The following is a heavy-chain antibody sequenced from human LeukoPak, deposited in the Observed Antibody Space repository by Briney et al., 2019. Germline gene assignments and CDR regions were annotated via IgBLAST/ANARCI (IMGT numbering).Heavy chain of an antibody. CDR2: ISYDGSNK. D-gene: IGHD6-19*01. CDR3: AKDSSGWSGFDY. CDR1: GFTFSSYG. V-gene: IGHV3-30*18. Sequence: GGSLRLSCAASGFTFSSYGMHWVRQAPGKGLEWVAVISYDGSNKYYADSVKGRFTISRDNSKNTLFLQMNSLRAEDTAVYYCAKDSSGWSGFDYWGQGTLVTVSS. J-gene: IGHJ4*02.